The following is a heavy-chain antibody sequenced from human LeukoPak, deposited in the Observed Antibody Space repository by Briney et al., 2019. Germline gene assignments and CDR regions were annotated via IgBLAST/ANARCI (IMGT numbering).Heavy chain of an antibody. J-gene: IGHJ4*02. CDR2: IYYSGST. D-gene: IGHD1-14*01. CDR3: AKETRGIAMEPDCFDY. Sequence: PSETLSLTCTVSGGFIGSYYWSWIRQPPGKGLEWIGYIYYSGSTNYNPSLKSRVTISVDTSKNQFSLKLSSVTAADTAVYYCAKETRGIAMEPDCFDYWGQGTLVTVSS. V-gene: IGHV4-59*01. CDR1: GGFIGSYY.